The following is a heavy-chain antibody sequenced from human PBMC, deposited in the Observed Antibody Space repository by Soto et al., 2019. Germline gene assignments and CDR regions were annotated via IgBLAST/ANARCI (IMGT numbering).Heavy chain of an antibody. J-gene: IGHJ3*02. Sequence: QMQLVESGGGVVQPGRSLRLSCAASGFSFRNYNLHWVRQAPGKGLAWVAVVSHDGVNKHYAESVKGRLSISRDSSRDTLYLQMNSLRPEDTAVYYCVRETQIVMVVVPTPGSPGAFDMWGQGTMVTVSS. D-gene: IGHD2-15*01. CDR2: VSHDGVNK. CDR1: GFSFRNYN. CDR3: VRETQIVMVVVPTPGSPGAFDM. V-gene: IGHV3-30-3*01.